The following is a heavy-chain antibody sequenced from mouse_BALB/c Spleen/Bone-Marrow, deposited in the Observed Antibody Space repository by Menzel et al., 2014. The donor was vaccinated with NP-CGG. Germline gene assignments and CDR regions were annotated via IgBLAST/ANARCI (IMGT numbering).Heavy chain of an antibody. CDR3: ARSMITRDY. CDR1: GYTFSSYW. CDR2: ILPGSGST. D-gene: IGHD2-4*01. Sequence: QVQLQQSGAELMKPGASVKISCKATGYTFSSYWIEWVKPRPGHGLEWIGEILPGSGSTNYNEKFKGKATFTADTSSNTAYMQLSSLTSEDSVVYYCARSMITRDYWGQGTTLTVSS. J-gene: IGHJ2*01. V-gene: IGHV1-9*01.